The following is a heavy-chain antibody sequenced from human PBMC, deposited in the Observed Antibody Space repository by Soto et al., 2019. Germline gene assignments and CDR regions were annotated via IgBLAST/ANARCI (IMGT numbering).Heavy chain of an antibody. V-gene: IGHV1-69*02. CDR3: ASRESVRGVPNYYYYYGMDV. Sequence: GASVKVSCKASGGTFSSYTISWVRQAPGQGLEWMGRIIPILGIANYAQKFQGRVTITADKSTSTAYMELSSLRSEDTAVYYCASRESVRGVPNYYYYYGMDVWGEGTTVTVSS. CDR1: GGTFSSYT. J-gene: IGHJ6*04. CDR2: IIPILGIA. D-gene: IGHD3-10*01.